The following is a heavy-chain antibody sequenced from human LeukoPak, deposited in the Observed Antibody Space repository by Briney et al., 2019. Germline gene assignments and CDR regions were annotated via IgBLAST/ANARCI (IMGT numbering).Heavy chain of an antibody. J-gene: IGHJ4*02. D-gene: IGHD3-16*02. CDR3: ARDSMITFGGVIVEYYFDS. CDR2: IYYSGST. V-gene: IGHV4-61*01. Sequence: SETLSLTCTVSGGSVSSGSYYWSWIRQPPGKGLEWIGYIYYSGSTNYNPSLKSRVTISVDTSKNQFSLKLSSVTAADTAVYYCARDSMITFGGVIVEYYFDSGGQGPLVTVSS. CDR1: GGSVSSGSYY.